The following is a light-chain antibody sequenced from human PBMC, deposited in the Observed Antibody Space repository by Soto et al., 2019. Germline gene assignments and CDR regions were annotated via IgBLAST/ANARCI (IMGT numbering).Light chain of an antibody. J-gene: IGKJ4*01. CDR3: QQYYSSPLA. V-gene: IGKV4-1*01. CDR1: HSVLHNNKNY. CDR2: WAS. Sequence: IVMTQSPDSLAVSLGERATINCKSSHSVLHNNKNYFAWYQQKPGQPPKVLIYWASTRESGVPDRFSGSGSGIDFTLTISSLQAEDVAVYYCQQYYSSPLAFGGGTKVEIK.